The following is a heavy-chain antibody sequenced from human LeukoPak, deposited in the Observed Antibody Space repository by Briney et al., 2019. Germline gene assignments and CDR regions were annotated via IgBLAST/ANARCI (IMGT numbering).Heavy chain of an antibody. V-gene: IGHV4-59*08. CDR3: ARHGAWIQRPYDAFDI. CDR2: IYYSGST. CDR1: GGSISSYY. Sequence: PSETLSLTCTVSGGSISSYYWSRLRQPPGKGLEWIGYIYYSGSTNYNPSLKSRVTISVDTSKNQFSLKLSSVTAADTAVYYCARHGAWIQRPYDAFDIWGQGTMVTGSS. D-gene: IGHD5-18*01. J-gene: IGHJ3*02.